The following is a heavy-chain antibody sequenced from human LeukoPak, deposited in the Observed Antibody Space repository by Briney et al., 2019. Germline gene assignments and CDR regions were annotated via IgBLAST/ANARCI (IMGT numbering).Heavy chain of an antibody. CDR3: ARESYYYGSGTFDL. D-gene: IGHD3-10*01. J-gene: IGHJ2*01. CDR1: GFTVSSNY. V-gene: IGHV3-53*01. Sequence: GGSLRLSCAASGFTVSSNYMSWVRQAPGQGLEWVSVIYSGGSTYYADSVKGRFTISRDISKNTVYLQMNSLRAEDTAVYYCARESYYYGSGTFDLWGRGTLVTVSS. CDR2: IYSGGST.